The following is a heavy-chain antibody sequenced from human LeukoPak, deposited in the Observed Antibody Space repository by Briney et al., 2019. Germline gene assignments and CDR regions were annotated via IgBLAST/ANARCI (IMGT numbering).Heavy chain of an antibody. J-gene: IGHJ3*02. CDR2: IRSKANSYAT. CDR3: TRHTPGDAFDI. V-gene: IGHV3-73*01. CDR1: GFTFSGSA. Sequence: GGSLRLSCAASGFTFSGSAMHWVRQASGKGLEWVGRIRSKANSYATAYAASVKGRFTISRDDSKNTAYLQMNGLKTEDTAVYYCTRHTPGDAFDIWGQGTMVTVSS. D-gene: IGHD3-16*01.